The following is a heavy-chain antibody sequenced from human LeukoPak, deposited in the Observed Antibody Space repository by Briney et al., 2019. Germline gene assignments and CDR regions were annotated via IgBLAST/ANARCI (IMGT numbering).Heavy chain of an antibody. D-gene: IGHD1-20*01. CDR1: GGSITSDNYY. CDR2: IYYSGST. J-gene: IGHJ6*02. Sequence: SETLSPTCTVSGGSITSDNYYWGWIRQPPGKGLEWIGSIYYSGSTYYNPSLKSRVTISVDTSKNQFSLKLSSVTAADTAVYYCARDVPNITGTRRTSYYYGMDVWGQGTTVTVSS. CDR3: ARDVPNITGTRRTSYYYGMDV. V-gene: IGHV4-39*07.